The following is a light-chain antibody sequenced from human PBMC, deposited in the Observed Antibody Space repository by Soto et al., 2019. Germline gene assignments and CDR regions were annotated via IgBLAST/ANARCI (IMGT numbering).Light chain of an antibody. V-gene: IGKV3-11*01. CDR3: QQRSNWPPLT. Sequence: EIVFAQSPGTLSLSPGERATLSCRTSHFSRSSSIAWYQQIPGQPPRLLIYAASTRATGIPARFSGSGSGTDFTLTISSLEPEDFAVYYCQQRSNWPPLTFGGGTKVDIK. J-gene: IGKJ4*01. CDR2: AAS. CDR1: HFSRSSS.